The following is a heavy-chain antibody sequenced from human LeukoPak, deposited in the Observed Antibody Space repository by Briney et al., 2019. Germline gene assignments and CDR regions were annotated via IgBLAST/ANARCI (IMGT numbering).Heavy chain of an antibody. CDR3: ARDSSGYQ. Sequence: GGSLRLSCAASGFTFSTYWMSWVRQAAGKGLEWVANIKEDGSEKYYGDSVKGRFTISRDNAKNSLYLEMNSLRVEDTAVYYCARDSSGYQWGQGTLVTVSS. CDR2: IKEDGSEK. V-gene: IGHV3-7*01. J-gene: IGHJ4*02. CDR1: GFTFSTYW. D-gene: IGHD3-22*01.